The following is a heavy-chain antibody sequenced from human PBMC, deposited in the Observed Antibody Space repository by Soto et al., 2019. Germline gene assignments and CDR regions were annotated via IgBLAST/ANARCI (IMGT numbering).Heavy chain of an antibody. CDR2: ISGSGGST. J-gene: IGHJ3*02. CDR1: GFTFSSYA. V-gene: IGHV3-23*01. Sequence: PGGSLRLSCAASGFTFSSYAMSWVRQAPGKGLEWVSAISGSGGSTYYADSVKGRFTISRDNSKNTLYLQMNSLRAEDTAVYYCAKDLFLGDYIWGSYRFGAFDIWGQGTMVTVSS. D-gene: IGHD3-16*02. CDR3: AKDLFLGDYIWGSYRFGAFDI.